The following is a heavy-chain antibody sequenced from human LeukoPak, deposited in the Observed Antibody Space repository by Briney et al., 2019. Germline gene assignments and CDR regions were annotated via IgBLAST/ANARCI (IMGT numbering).Heavy chain of an antibody. Sequence: SETLSLTCTVSGGSISSGSYYWSWIRQPAGKGLEWIGRIYTSGSTNYNPSLKSRVTISVDTSKNQFSLKLSSVTAADTAVYYCAGGAYGSGSHANWFDSWGQGTLVTVSS. CDR3: AGGAYGSGSHANWFDS. CDR2: IYTSGST. V-gene: IGHV4-61*02. D-gene: IGHD3-10*01. J-gene: IGHJ5*01. CDR1: GGSISSGSYY.